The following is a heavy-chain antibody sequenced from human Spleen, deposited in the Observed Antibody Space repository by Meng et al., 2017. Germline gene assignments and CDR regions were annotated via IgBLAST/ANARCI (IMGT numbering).Heavy chain of an antibody. Sequence: SVKVSCKASGGTFSSYAISWVRQAPGQGLEWMGGIIPIFGTANYAQKFQGRVTMTTDTSTSTAYMELRSLRSDDTAVYYCARDSSNSSGWYSGLRYYYYYGMDVWGQGTTVTVSS. V-gene: IGHV1-69*05. CDR1: GGTFSSYA. D-gene: IGHD6-19*01. J-gene: IGHJ6*02. CDR3: ARDSSNSSGWYSGLRYYYYYGMDV. CDR2: IIPIFGTA.